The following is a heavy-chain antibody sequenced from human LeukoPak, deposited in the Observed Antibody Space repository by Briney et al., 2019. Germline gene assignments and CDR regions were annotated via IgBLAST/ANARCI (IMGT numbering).Heavy chain of an antibody. CDR3: VRDLVFVWTPGDDFDF. CDR1: GFAFSAYW. Sequence: PGGSLRLSCAASGFAFSAYWMHWVRQAPGKGLEWVSRINEDATTISYADSVKGRFIISRDNSKKSLYLRMNNLRAEDTAVYYCVRDLVFVWTPGDDFDFWGQGTLVTVSS. CDR2: INEDATTI. D-gene: IGHD3-16*01. V-gene: IGHV3-74*01. J-gene: IGHJ4*02.